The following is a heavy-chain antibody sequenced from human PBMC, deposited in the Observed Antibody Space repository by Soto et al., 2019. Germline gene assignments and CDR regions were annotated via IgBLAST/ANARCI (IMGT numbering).Heavy chain of an antibody. CDR1: GFTFSSYG. V-gene: IGHV3-30*18. D-gene: IGHD3-22*01. CDR2: ISYDGSNK. Sequence: QVQLVESGGGVVQPGRSLRLSCAASGFTFSSYGMHWVRQAPGKGLEWVAVISYDGSNKYYADSVKGRFTISRDNSKNTLYLQMNSLRAEDKAVYYCAKDQYYYDSSGYYQLHYYYGMDVWGQGTTVTVSS. CDR3: AKDQYYYDSSGYYQLHYYYGMDV. J-gene: IGHJ6*02.